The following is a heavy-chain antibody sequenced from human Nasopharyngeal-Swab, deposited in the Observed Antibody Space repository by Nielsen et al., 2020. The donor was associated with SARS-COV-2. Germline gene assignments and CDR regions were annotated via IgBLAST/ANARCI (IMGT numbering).Heavy chain of an antibody. CDR3: ARDAIVVVPAAIQY. Sequence: VRQAPGKGLEWVSYISSSSSTKYYADSVKGRFTISRDNAKNSLYLQMNSLRDEDTAVYYCARDAIVVVPAAIQYWGQGTLVTV. D-gene: IGHD2-2*02. CDR2: ISSSSSTK. J-gene: IGHJ4*02. V-gene: IGHV3-48*02.